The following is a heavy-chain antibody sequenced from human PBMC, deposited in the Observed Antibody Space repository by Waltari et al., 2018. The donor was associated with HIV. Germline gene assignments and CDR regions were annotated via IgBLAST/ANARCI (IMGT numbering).Heavy chain of an antibody. J-gene: IGHJ3*02. CDR1: GFTFSSYA. V-gene: IGHV3-64*01. Sequence: EVQLVESGGGLVQPGGSLRLSCAASGFTFSSYAMHWVRQAPGKGLEYVSAISSNGGSTYYANSVKGRFTISRDNSKNTLYLQMGSLRAEDMAVYYCARDSRRAFDIWGQGTMVTVSS. CDR2: ISSNGGST. CDR3: ARDSRRAFDI.